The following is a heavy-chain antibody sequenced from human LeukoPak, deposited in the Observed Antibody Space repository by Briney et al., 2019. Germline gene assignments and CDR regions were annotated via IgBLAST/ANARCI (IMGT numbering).Heavy chain of an antibody. V-gene: IGHV3-53*01. CDR1: GLTVSSNY. D-gene: IGHD3-10*01. CDR3: ASGSYSGSSYYYYYGMDV. CDR2: IYSGGST. J-gene: IGHJ6*02. Sequence: GGSLRLSCAASGLTVSSNYMSWVRQAPGKGLEWVSVIYSGGSTYYADSVKGRFTISRDNSKNTLYLQMNSLRAEDTAVYYCASGSYSGSSYYYYYGMDVWGQGTTVTVSS.